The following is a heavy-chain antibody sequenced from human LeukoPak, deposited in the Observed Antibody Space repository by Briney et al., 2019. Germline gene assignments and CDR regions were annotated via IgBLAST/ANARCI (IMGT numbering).Heavy chain of an antibody. CDR3: ATDQTLSGRFDY. J-gene: IGHJ4*02. D-gene: IGHD3-3*01. CDR1: GYTLTELS. CDR2: FDPEDGET. V-gene: IGHV1-24*01. Sequence: ASVKVSCKVSGYTLTELSTHWVRQAPGKGLEWMGGFDPEDGETIYAQKFQGRVTMTEDTSTDTVYMELSSLRSEDTAVYYCATDQTLSGRFDYWGQGTLVTVSS.